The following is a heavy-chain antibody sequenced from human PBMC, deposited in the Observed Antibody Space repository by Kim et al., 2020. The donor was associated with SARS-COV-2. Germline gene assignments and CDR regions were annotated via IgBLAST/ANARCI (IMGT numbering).Heavy chain of an antibody. Sequence: SETLSLTCTVSGGSISSYYWSWIRQPPGKGLEWIGYIYYSGSTNYNPSLKSRVTISVDTSKNQFSLKLSSVTAADTAVYYCAVSPGAPGAAAGTGFDYWGQGTLVTVSS. CDR3: AVSPGAPGAAAGTGFDY. D-gene: IGHD6-13*01. CDR1: GGSISSYY. V-gene: IGHV4-59*01. J-gene: IGHJ4*02. CDR2: IYYSGST.